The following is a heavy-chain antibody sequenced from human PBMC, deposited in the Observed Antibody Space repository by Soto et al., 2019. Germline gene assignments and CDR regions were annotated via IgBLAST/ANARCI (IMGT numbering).Heavy chain of an antibody. Sequence: EVQLLESGGGLVQPGGSLRLSCAASGFTFSSYAMSWVRQAPGKGLEWVSAISGSGGSTYYADSVKGRFTISRDNSKNSLYLQMNSLRAEDTAVYYCARDYAMVRGVNHFDYWGQGTLVTVSS. J-gene: IGHJ4*02. D-gene: IGHD3-10*01. CDR1: GFTFSSYA. V-gene: IGHV3-23*01. CDR3: ARDYAMVRGVNHFDY. CDR2: ISGSGGST.